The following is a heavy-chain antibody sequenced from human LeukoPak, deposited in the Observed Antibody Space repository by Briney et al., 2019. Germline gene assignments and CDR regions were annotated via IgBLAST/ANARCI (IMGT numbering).Heavy chain of an antibody. CDR2: IYTSGST. V-gene: IGHV4-4*07. CDR3: ARSVYYGSGTCWFDP. Sequence: PSETLSLTCTVSGGSISSYYWSWIRQPAGKGLEWIGRIYTSGSTNYNPSLKSRVTMSVDTSKNQFSLKLSPVTAADTAVYYCARSVYYGSGTCWFDPWGQGTLVTVSS. J-gene: IGHJ5*02. D-gene: IGHD3-10*01. CDR1: GGSISSYY.